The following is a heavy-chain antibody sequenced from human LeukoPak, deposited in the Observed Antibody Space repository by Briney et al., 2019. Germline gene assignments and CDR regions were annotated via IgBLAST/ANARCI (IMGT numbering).Heavy chain of an antibody. CDR1: GFTFSSYA. V-gene: IGHV3-23*01. Sequence: GGSLRLSCAASGFTFSSYAMSWVRQAPGKGLEWVSAISGSGGSTYYADSVKGRFTISRDNSKNTLYLQMNSLRAEDTAVYYCAKDARPGDSSGYQYNWFDPWGQGTLVTVSS. J-gene: IGHJ5*02. D-gene: IGHD3-22*01. CDR2: ISGSGGST. CDR3: AKDARPGDSSGYQYNWFDP.